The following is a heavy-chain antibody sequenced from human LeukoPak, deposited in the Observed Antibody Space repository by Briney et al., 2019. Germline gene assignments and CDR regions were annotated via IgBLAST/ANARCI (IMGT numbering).Heavy chain of an antibody. Sequence: GGSLRLSCAASGFTFSSYGMHWVRQAPGKGLEWVAVISYDGSNKYYADSVKGRFTISRDNSKNTLYLQMNSLRAEDTAVYYCAEEAFGGSGSYGMDVWGKGTTVTVSS. V-gene: IGHV3-30*18. CDR2: ISYDGSNK. CDR1: GFTFSSYG. CDR3: AEEAFGGSGSYGMDV. D-gene: IGHD3-10*01. J-gene: IGHJ6*04.